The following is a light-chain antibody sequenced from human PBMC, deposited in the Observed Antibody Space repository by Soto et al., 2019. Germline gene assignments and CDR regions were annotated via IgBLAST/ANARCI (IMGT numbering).Light chain of an antibody. V-gene: IGLV1-51*02. CDR3: GTWDSSLSAHV. CDR2: ENN. J-gene: IGLJ1*01. Sequence: QSVLTQPPSVSAAPGQKVTIPCSGSSSNIGNNYVSWYQQPPGTAPKLLIYENNKRPSGIPDRFSGSKSGTSATLGITGLQTGDEADYYCGTWDSSLSAHVFGTGTKVTVL. CDR1: SSNIGNNY.